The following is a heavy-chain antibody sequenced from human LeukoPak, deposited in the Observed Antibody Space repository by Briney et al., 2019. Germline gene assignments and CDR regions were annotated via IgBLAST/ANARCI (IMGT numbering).Heavy chain of an antibody. V-gene: IGHV4-59*08. CDR3: ASGKTMVRGVIDY. CDR2: IYYSGST. J-gene: IGHJ4*02. CDR1: GGSISSYY. Sequence: SETLSLTCTVSGGSISSYYWSWIRQPPGKGLEWIGYIYYSGSTNYNPSLKSRVTISVDTSKNQFSLKLSSVTAADTAVYYCASGKTMVRGVIDYWGQGTLVTVSS. D-gene: IGHD3-10*01.